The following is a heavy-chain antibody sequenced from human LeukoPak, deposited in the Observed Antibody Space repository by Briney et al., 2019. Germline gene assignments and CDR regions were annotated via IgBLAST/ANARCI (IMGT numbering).Heavy chain of an antibody. V-gene: IGHV3-53*01. CDR1: GFTVSSNY. D-gene: IGHD2-15*01. CDR2: IYSGGST. Sequence: GGSLRLSCAASGFTVSSNYMSWVRQAPGKGLEWVSVIYSGGSTYYADSVKGRFTISRDNSKNPLYLQMNSLRAEDTAVYYCASYSMTKYYFDYWGQGTLVTVSS. J-gene: IGHJ4*02. CDR3: ASYSMTKYYFDY.